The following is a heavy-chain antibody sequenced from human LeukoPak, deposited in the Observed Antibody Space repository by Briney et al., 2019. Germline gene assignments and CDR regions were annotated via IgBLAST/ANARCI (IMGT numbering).Heavy chain of an antibody. CDR1: GFTFSSYA. J-gene: IGHJ4*02. D-gene: IGHD3-10*01. CDR3: ARNPYYYGSGSYCFDY. CDR2: ISYDGSNK. Sequence: GGSLRLSCAASGFTFSSYAMHWVRQAPGKGLEWVAVISYDGSNKYYADSVKGRFTISRDNSKNTLYLQMNSLRAEDTAVYYCARNPYYYGSGSYCFDYWGQGTLVTVSS. V-gene: IGHV3-30-3*01.